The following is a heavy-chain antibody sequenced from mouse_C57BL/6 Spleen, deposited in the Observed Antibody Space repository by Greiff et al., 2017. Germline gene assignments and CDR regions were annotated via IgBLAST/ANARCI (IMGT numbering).Heavy chain of an antibody. CDR2: INPSTGGT. Sequence: EVQLQQSGPELVKPGASVKISCKASGYSFTGYYMNWVKQSPEKSLEWIGEINPSTGGTTYNQKFKAKATLTVDKSSSTAYMQLKSLTSEDSAVYYCARRGCGGLLFAYWGQGSLVTVSA. J-gene: IGHJ3*01. CDR1: GYSFTGYY. CDR3: ARRGCGGLLFAY. D-gene: IGHD3-3*01. V-gene: IGHV1-42*01.